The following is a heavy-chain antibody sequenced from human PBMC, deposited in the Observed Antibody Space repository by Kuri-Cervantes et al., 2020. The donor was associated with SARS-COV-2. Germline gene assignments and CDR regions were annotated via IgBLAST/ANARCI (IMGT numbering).Heavy chain of an antibody. CDR3: ARQSEGSGSYY. J-gene: IGHJ4*02. Sequence: GSLRLSCTVSGGSISSYYWSWIRQPPGKGLEWIGNIYYSGSTYYNPSLKSRVTISVDTSKNQFSLKLSSVTAADTAVYYCARQSEGSGSYYWGQGTLVTVSS. CDR1: GGSISSYY. D-gene: IGHD1-26*01. CDR2: IYYSGST. V-gene: IGHV4-59*04.